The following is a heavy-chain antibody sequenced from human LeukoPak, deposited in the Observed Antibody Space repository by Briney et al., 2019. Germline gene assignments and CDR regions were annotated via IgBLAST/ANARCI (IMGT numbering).Heavy chain of an antibody. CDR2: IQQDGSEN. Sequence: SGGSLRLSCAASGFTFSNYWMRWVRQAPGKGLEWVANIQQDGSENYYVGSVKGRFTISRDSAKNALYLQMNSLRAEDTAVYYCARDRPGTSGYSSSWHYFDYWGQGTLVTVSS. CDR1: GFTFSNYW. J-gene: IGHJ4*02. D-gene: IGHD6-13*01. V-gene: IGHV3-7*01. CDR3: ARDRPGTSGYSSSWHYFDY.